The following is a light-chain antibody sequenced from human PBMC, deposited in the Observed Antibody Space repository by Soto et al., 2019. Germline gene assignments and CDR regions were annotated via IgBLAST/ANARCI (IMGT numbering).Light chain of an antibody. CDR3: LQDHIYPWE. CDR1: QGIRND. CDR2: AAA. Sequence: AIQMTQSPSSLSASVGDRVTITCRASQGIRNDLGWYQQKPGKAPKLLIYAAAYLQSGVPSRFSGSGFGIDFTLTISSLQPEDFATYYCLQDHIYPWEFGQGTKVEIK. J-gene: IGKJ1*01. V-gene: IGKV1-6*01.